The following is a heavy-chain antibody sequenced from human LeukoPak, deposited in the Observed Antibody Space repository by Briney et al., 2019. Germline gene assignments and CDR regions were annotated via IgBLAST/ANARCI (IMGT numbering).Heavy chain of an antibody. CDR1: GYTLTELS. D-gene: IGHD6-19*01. CDR2: FDPEDGET. CDR3: ATSIAVAGRGLGASDI. Sequence: GASVKVSCKVSGYTLTELSMHWVRQAPGKGLEWMGGFDPEDGETIYAQKFQGRVTMTEDTSTDTAYMELSSLRSEDTAVYYCATSIAVAGRGLGASDIWGQGTMVTVSS. J-gene: IGHJ3*02. V-gene: IGHV1-24*01.